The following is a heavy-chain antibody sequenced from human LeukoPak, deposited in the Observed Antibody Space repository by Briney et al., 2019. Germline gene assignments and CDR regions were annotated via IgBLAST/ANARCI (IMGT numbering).Heavy chain of an antibody. D-gene: IGHD6-13*01. CDR1: GFTFSDYY. V-gene: IGHV3-11*01. CDR3: ARSSSSHYYYYGMDV. CDR2: ISSSGSTI. J-gene: IGHJ6*02. Sequence: GGSLRLSCAASGFTFSDYYMSWIRQAPGKGLEWVSYISSSGSTIYYPDSVKGRFTISRDNAKNSLYLQMNSLRAEDTAVYYCARSSSSHYYYYGMDVWGQGTTVTVSS.